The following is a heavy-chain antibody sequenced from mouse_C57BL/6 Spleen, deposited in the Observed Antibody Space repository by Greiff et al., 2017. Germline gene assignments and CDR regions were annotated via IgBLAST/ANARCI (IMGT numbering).Heavy chain of an antibody. J-gene: IGHJ4*01. CDR3: GRILDGYYVGAMDY. CDR1: GFTFSDYG. Sequence: EVQGVESGGGLVKPGGSLKLSCAASGFTFSDYGMHWVRQAPEKGLEWVAYISSGSSTIYYADTWKGRFTLTRDNANNTLFLQMTSLRSEDTAMYYCGRILDGYYVGAMDYWGQGASVTVSS. V-gene: IGHV5-17*01. CDR2: ISSGSSTI. D-gene: IGHD2-3*01.